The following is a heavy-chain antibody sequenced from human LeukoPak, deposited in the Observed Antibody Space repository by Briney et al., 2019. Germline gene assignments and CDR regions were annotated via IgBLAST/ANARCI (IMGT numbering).Heavy chain of an antibody. CDR1: GGTFSSYA. V-gene: IGHV1-69*13. CDR3: ARVIAAAGTDLYYYGMDV. J-gene: IGHJ6*02. D-gene: IGHD6-13*01. Sequence: SVKVSCKASGGTFSSYAISWARQAPGQGLKWMGGILPIFGTANYAQKFQGRVTITADESTSTAYMELSSLRSEDTAVYYCARVIAAAGTDLYYYGMDVWGQGTTVTVSS. CDR2: ILPIFGTA.